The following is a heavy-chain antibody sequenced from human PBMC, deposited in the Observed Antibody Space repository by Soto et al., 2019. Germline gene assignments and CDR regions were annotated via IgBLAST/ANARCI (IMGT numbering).Heavy chain of an antibody. CDR2: MNPNSGNT. J-gene: IGHJ5*02. CDR1: GYTFTSYD. CDR3: ARSLPPPSYDWFDP. V-gene: IGHV1-8*01. Sequence: ASVKVSCKASGYTFTSYDINWVRQATGQGLEWMGWMNPNSGNTGYAQKFQGRVTMTRNTSISTAYMELRSLRSDDTAVYYFARSLPPPSYDWFDPWGKGTLDTVSS.